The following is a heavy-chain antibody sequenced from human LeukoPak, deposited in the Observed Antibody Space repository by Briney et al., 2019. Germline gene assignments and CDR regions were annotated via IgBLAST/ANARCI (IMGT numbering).Heavy chain of an antibody. Sequence: GGSLRLSCTASGFTFSNFWMSWVRQAPGKGLEWVGNIKEDGSEKYYVDSVKGRFTISRDSAKNSLYLQMNSLRAEDTAMYYCARATESSIDYWGQGTLVTVSS. V-gene: IGHV3-7*03. CDR3: ARATESSIDY. CDR2: IKEDGSEK. J-gene: IGHJ4*02. CDR1: GFTFSNFW. D-gene: IGHD2-2*01.